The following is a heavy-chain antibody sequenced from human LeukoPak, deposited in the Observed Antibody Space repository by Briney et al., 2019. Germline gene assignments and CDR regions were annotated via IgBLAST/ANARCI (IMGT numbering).Heavy chain of an antibody. D-gene: IGHD3-9*01. Sequence: SETLSLTCTVSGGSISSGDYYWSWIRQPPGKGLEWFGYIYYSGSTYYNPSLKSRVTISLDTSKNQFSLELSSVPAADTAVYYCARGDYDILTGYFDYWGQGTLVTVSS. J-gene: IGHJ4*02. CDR2: IYYSGST. CDR1: GGSISSGDYY. V-gene: IGHV4-30-4*01. CDR3: ARGDYDILTGYFDY.